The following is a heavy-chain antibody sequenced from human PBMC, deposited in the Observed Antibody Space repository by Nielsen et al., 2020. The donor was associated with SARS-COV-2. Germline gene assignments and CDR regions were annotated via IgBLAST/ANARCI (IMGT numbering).Heavy chain of an antibody. Sequence: GESLKISCAASAFTFSTYWMHWVRQAPGKGLVWVSRINSDGSSTSYADSVKGRFTISRDNAKNTLYLQMNSLRAEDTAVYYCVRGLQVPNGLAHRWGQGTLVTV. CDR1: AFTFSTYW. CDR2: INSDGSST. V-gene: IGHV3-74*01. J-gene: IGHJ4*02. CDR3: VRGLQVPNGLAHR. D-gene: IGHD3-16*01.